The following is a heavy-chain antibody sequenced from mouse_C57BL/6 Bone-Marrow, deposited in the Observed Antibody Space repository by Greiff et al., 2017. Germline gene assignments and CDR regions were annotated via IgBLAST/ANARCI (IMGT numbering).Heavy chain of an antibody. CDR1: GYAFTNYL. J-gene: IGHJ2*01. Sequence: QVQLQQSGAELVRPGTSVKVSCKASGYAFTNYLIEWVKQRPGQGLEWIGVINTGSGGTNYNEKFKGKATLTADKSSSTAYMQLSSLTSEDSAVYFCARWIDGSSYFDYWGQGTTLTVSS. CDR2: INTGSGGT. CDR3: ARWIDGSSYFDY. V-gene: IGHV1-54*01. D-gene: IGHD1-1*01.